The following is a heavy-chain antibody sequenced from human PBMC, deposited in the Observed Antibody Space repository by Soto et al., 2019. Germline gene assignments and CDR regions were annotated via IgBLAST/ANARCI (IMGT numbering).Heavy chain of an antibody. J-gene: IGHJ4*02. V-gene: IGHV3-11*06. Sequence: PGGSLRLSCAASGFTFSDYYMSWIRQATGKGLEWVSYISGTSSYTNYADSVKGRFTISRDNAKKSLYLDMSSLRAEDTAVYYCARDRAFCGGDCYPGYFDYWGQGILVTVSS. CDR1: GFTFSDYY. CDR2: ISGTSSYT. CDR3: ARDRAFCGGDCYPGYFDY. D-gene: IGHD2-21*02.